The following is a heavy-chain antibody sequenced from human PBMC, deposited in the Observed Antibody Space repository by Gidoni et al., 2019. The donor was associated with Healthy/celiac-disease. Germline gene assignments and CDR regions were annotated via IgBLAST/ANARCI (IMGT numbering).Heavy chain of an antibody. D-gene: IGHD6-6*01. Sequence: QVQLVESGGGVVQPGRSLRLSCAASGFTFSSYAMHWVRQAPGKGLEWVAVISYDGSNKYYADSVKGRFTISRDNSKNTLYLQMNSLRAEDTAVYYCARETIEYSSSAGWFDPWGQGTLVTVSS. V-gene: IGHV3-30*01. CDR1: GFTFSSYA. CDR2: ISYDGSNK. J-gene: IGHJ5*02. CDR3: ARETIEYSSSAGWFDP.